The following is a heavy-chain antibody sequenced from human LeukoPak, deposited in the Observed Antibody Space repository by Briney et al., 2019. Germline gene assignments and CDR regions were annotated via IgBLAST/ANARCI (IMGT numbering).Heavy chain of an antibody. Sequence: ASVTVSCKVSGYTLTELSMHWVRQAPGKGLEWMGGFDPEDGETIYAQKFQGRVTMTEDTSTDTAYMELSSLRSEDTAVYYCATGGGITMVRGDLYGMDVWGQGTTVTVSS. J-gene: IGHJ6*02. CDR1: GYTLTELS. CDR3: ATGGGITMVRGDLYGMDV. V-gene: IGHV1-24*01. D-gene: IGHD3-10*01. CDR2: FDPEDGET.